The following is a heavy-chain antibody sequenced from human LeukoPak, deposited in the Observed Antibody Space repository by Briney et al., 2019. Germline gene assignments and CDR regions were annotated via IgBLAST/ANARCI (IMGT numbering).Heavy chain of an antibody. CDR2: IRYDGSNK. CDR3: AKDTYYYDSSGYSGY. D-gene: IGHD3-22*01. CDR1: GFTFSSYG. J-gene: IGHJ4*02. Sequence: GGSLRLSCAASGFTFSSYGMHWVRQAPGKGLEWVAFIRYDGSNKYYADSVKGRFTISRDNSKNTLYLQMNSLRAEDTAVYYCAKDTYYYDSSGYSGYWGQGTLSPSPQ. V-gene: IGHV3-30*02.